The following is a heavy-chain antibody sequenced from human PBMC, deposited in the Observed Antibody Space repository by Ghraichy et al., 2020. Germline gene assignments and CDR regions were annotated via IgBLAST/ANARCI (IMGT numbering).Heavy chain of an antibody. V-gene: IGHV3-7*01. CDR1: GFTFSSYW. J-gene: IGHJ4*02. Sequence: ESLNISCAASGFTFSSYWMSWVRQAPGKGLEWVANIKQDGSEKYYVDSVKGRFTISRDNAKNSLYLQMNSLRAEDTAVYYCARDHPYGGNPGFDYWGQGTLVTVSS. D-gene: IGHD4-23*01. CDR2: IKQDGSEK. CDR3: ARDHPYGGNPGFDY.